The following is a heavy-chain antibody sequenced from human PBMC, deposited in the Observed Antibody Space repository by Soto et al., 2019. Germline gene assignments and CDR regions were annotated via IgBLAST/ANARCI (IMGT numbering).Heavy chain of an antibody. CDR3: ASSDYYYDSSGRPGDAFDI. D-gene: IGHD3-22*01. V-gene: IGHV5-51*01. CDR2: IYPGDSDT. Sequence: GEALKISCEGSGYSVTSYWMGWVGQVPGKGLEWMGIIYPGDSDTRYSTSFQGQVTISADKSISTAYLQWSSLKASDTAMYYCASSDYYYDSSGRPGDAFDIWGQGTMVTVSS. CDR1: GYSVTSYW. J-gene: IGHJ3*02.